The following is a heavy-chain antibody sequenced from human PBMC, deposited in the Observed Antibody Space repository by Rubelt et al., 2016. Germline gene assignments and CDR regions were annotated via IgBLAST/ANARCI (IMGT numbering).Heavy chain of an antibody. Sequence: QVQLVQSGAEVKKPGASVKVSCKASGYTFTSYGISWVRQAPRQGLEWMGWISAYNGNTNYAQKLQGRGTMTTDTSTSTAYMELRSLGSDDTAVYYCARGARRYSMDPRNAFDIWGQGTMVTVSS. V-gene: IGHV1-18*01. CDR3: ARGARRYSMDPRNAFDI. D-gene: IGHD4-11*01. J-gene: IGHJ3*02. CDR1: GYTFTSYG. CDR2: ISAYNGNT.